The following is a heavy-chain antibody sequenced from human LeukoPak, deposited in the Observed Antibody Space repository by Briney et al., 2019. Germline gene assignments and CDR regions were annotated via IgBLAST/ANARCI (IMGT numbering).Heavy chain of an antibody. V-gene: IGHV4-59*13. J-gene: IGHJ4*02. Sequence: SETLSLTCTVSGGSISTFYWSWIRHPSGKGLEWIGYIYYSGSGSTNYNPSLKSRVTISIDTSKNEFSLKLSSVTAADTAVYYCARLSNDYFDYWGQGTLVTVSS. CDR1: GGSISTFY. CDR2: IYYSGSGST. CDR3: ARLSNDYFDY.